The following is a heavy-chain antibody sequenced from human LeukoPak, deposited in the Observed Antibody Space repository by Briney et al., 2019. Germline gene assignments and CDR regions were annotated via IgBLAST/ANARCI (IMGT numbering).Heavy chain of an antibody. V-gene: IGHV4-4*07. CDR1: GGSVSSYN. J-gene: IGHJ5*02. CDR3: ARVPIPGWFDP. D-gene: IGHD2-21*01. Sequence: SETLSLTCTVSGGSVSSYNWTWIRQPAGMGLELIGRIYTSGITNYSPSLRSRVTMSLDTSKNQFSLKLSSVTAADTAVYYCARVPIPGWFDPWGQGTLVTVSS. CDR2: IYTSGIT.